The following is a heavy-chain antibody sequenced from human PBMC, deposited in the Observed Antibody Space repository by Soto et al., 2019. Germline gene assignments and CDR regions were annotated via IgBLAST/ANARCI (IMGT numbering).Heavy chain of an antibody. CDR1: GISVSRNY. CDR3: ARVPGRL. J-gene: IGHJ4*02. D-gene: IGHD3-10*01. Sequence: QLVETGGGLIQPGTSLTLSCAASGISVSRNYMTWVRQAPGKGLEWVSFVYSGGATFYADSVKGRFILSRDDSQNRMYLQMNNLRAEDTAVYYCARVPGRLWGRGTLVTVAS. V-gene: IGHV3-53*02. CDR2: VYSGGAT.